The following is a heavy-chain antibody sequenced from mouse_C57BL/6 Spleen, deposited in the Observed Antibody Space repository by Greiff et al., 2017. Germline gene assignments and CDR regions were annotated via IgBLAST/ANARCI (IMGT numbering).Heavy chain of an antibody. V-gene: IGHV1-59*01. CDR2: IDPSDSYT. Sequence: QVQLQQPGAELVRPGTSVQLSCKASGYTFTSYGMHWVKQRPGQGLEWIGVIDPSDSYTNYNQKFKGKATLTVDTASSTAYMQLRSLTSEDSAVYYCARGGDYWGQGTTLTVSS. J-gene: IGHJ2*01. CDR1: GYTFTSYG. CDR3: ARGGDY.